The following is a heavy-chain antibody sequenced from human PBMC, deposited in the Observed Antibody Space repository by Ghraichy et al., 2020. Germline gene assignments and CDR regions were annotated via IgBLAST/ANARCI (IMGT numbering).Heavy chain of an antibody. V-gene: IGHV3-23*01. D-gene: IGHD1-26*01. CDR2: ISGSGGST. CDR1: GFTFSSYA. J-gene: IGHJ3*02. CDR3: AKDGWELGSRYRAFDI. Sequence: GGSLRLSCAASGFTFSSYAMSWVRQAPGKGLEWVSAISGSGGSTYYADSVKGRFTISRDNSKNTLYLQMNSLRAEDTAVYYCAKDGWELGSRYRAFDIWGQGTMVTVSS.